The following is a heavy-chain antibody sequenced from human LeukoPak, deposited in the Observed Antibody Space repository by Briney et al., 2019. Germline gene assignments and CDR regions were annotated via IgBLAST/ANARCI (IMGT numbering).Heavy chain of an antibody. CDR1: GGSISSYY. Sequence: SETLSLTCTVSGGSISSYYWSWIRQTPGKGLEWIGDIHYTGTTKYNPSVKSRVTISIDTSKNQFSLELSSVTATDTAVYFCATNRVGTYDRPFDIWGQGTMVTVSS. J-gene: IGHJ3*02. V-gene: IGHV4-59*08. CDR3: ATNRVGTYDRPFDI. CDR2: IHYTGTT. D-gene: IGHD1-26*01.